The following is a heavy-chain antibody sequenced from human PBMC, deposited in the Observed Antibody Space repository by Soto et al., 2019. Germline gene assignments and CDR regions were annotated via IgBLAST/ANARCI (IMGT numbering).Heavy chain of an antibody. CDR3: ARGPPSKYGILTGYYSDY. V-gene: IGHV1-3*01. CDR2: INAGNGNT. Sequence: GASVKVSCKASGYTFTSYAMHWVRQAPGQRLEWMGWINAGNGNTKYSQKFQGRVTITRDTSASTAYMELSSLRSEDTAVYYCARGPPSKYGILTGYYSDYWGQGTLVTVSS. J-gene: IGHJ4*02. D-gene: IGHD3-9*01. CDR1: GYTFTSYA.